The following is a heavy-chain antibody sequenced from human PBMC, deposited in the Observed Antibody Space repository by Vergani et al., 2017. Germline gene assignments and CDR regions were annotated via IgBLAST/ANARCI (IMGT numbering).Heavy chain of an antibody. CDR1: GFTFSSYG. J-gene: IGHJ6*02. CDR3: AKPVTTFYYYYGMDV. V-gene: IGHV3-30*18. Sequence: QVQLVESGGGVVQPGRSLRLSCAASGFTFSSYGMHWVRQAPGKGLEWVAVISYDGSNKYYADAVKGRFTISRDNSKNTLYLQMNRLRAEDTAVYYCAKPVTTFYYYYGMDVWGQGTTVTVSS. D-gene: IGHD4-17*01. CDR2: ISYDGSNK.